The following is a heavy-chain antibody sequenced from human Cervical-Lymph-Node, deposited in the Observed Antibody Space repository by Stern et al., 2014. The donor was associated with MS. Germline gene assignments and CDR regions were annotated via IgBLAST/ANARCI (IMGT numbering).Heavy chain of an antibody. D-gene: IGHD2-21*02. CDR3: ARHRVVGDLFDY. CDR1: GDSISSSTYY. CDR2: VYSSGDT. V-gene: IGHV4-39*01. J-gene: IGHJ4*02. Sequence: QVRRQEPGPGLVKPSETLTISWAVSGDSISSSTYYRAWIRQPPGKGLVRVGSVYSSGDTYYNSSLKSRVILSMDTSKNQLFLRLTSVTAADTAMYYCARHRVVGDLFDYWGQGTLVTVSS.